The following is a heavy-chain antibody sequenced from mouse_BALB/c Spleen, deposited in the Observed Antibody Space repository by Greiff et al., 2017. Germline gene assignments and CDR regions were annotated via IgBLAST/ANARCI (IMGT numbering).Heavy chain of an antibody. CDR1: GFTFSDYY. CDR2: ISDGGSYT. D-gene: IGHD1-1*01. CDR3: ARGYYGSSPHFDY. J-gene: IGHJ2*01. Sequence: EVQRVESGGGLVKPGGSLKLSCAASGFTFSDYYMYWVRQTPEKRLEWVATISDGGSYTYYPDSVKGRFTISRDNAKNNLYLQMSSLKSEDTAMYYCARGYYGSSPHFDYWGQGTTLTVSS. V-gene: IGHV5-4*02.